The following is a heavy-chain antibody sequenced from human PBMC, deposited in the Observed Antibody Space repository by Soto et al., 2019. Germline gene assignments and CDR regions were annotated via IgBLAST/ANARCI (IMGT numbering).Heavy chain of an antibody. CDR1: GGSISSGGYY. V-gene: IGHV4-31*03. Sequence: PSETLSLTCTVSGGSISSGGYYWSWIRQHPGKGLEWIGYIYYSGSTYYNPSLKSRVTISVDTSKNQFSLKLSSVTAADTAVYYCARGGLMSSWSLWFGELLYDGWFDPWGQGTLVTVSS. D-gene: IGHD3-10*01. CDR2: IYYSGST. CDR3: ARGGLMSSWSLWFGELLYDGWFDP. J-gene: IGHJ5*02.